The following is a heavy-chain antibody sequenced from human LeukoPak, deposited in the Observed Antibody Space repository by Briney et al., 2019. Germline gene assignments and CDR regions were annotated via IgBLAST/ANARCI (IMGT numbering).Heavy chain of an antibody. J-gene: IGHJ4*02. CDR1: GYTFTSYD. D-gene: IGHD7-27*01. Sequence: ASVKVSCKASGYTFTSYDINWVRQATGQGPEWMGWMSPNSGNTGYAQKFQGRVTMTRSTSMSTAYMELSSLRSEDTAVYYCARGPPNWGYDYWGQGTLVAVSS. CDR2: MSPNSGNT. V-gene: IGHV1-8*01. CDR3: ARGPPNWGYDY.